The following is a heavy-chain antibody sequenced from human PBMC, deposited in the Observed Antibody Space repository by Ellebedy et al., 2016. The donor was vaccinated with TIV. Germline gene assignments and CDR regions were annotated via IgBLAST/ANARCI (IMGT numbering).Heavy chain of an antibody. V-gene: IGHV3-53*01. CDR1: GFTVSNSY. CDR3: ARDRITGVGMWYFDL. D-gene: IGHD1-14*01. CDR2: IYAGAGGST. Sequence: GGSLRLSCAASGFTVSNSYMTWVRQAPGKGLEWVSVIYAGAGGSTYYAGPVRGRFTISRDDSKNTLYLQMNSLRVEDTAIYHCARDRITGVGMWYFDLWGRGTLVTVSS. J-gene: IGHJ2*01.